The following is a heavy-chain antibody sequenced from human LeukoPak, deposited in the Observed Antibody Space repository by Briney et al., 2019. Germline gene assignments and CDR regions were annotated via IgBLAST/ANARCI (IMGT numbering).Heavy chain of an antibody. Sequence: SASLSLTRTVSGGSVSSRSYCWSWIRQPPGRGLEWFGYIYYSGSTNYNPSIKIRVTISVDTSKNQFSLKLSSVTTADTAVYYCARDLRYEFCSGYPQYYFDSWGQGTLVTVSS. V-gene: IGHV4-61*01. D-gene: IGHD3-3*01. CDR2: IYYSGST. J-gene: IGHJ4*02. CDR3: ARDLRYEFCSGYPQYYFDS. CDR1: GGSVSSRSYC.